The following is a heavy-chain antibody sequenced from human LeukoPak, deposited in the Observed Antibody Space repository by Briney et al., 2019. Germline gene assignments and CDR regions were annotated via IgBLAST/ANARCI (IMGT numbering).Heavy chain of an antibody. V-gene: IGHV1-69*04. CDR1: GDTFRNYA. D-gene: IGHD4-23*01. CDR2: VIPILGKP. CDR3: ARDVTTVGPLDS. Sequence: SVKVSCKASGDTFRNYAISWVRQAPGQGLEWMGRVIPILGKPTYAQRFQGRVTITADKPTTTVYMELSSLRSEDTAVYYCARDVTTVGPLDSWGRGTLVTVSS. J-gene: IGHJ5*01.